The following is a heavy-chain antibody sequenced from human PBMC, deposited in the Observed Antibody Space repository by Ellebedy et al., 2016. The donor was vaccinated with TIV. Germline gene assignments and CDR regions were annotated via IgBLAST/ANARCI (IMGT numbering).Heavy chain of an antibody. Sequence: GGSLRLSCAASGFTFSSAWLNWVRQSPGKGLEWVGRIKSTADGGTTDYAAPVKGRFTISRDDSKNTLYLQMNSLKTEDTALYYCHTRSISGYTTTWYSGWGQGTLVTVSS. CDR2: IKSTADGGTT. V-gene: IGHV3-15*07. J-gene: IGHJ4*02. CDR3: HTRSISGYTTTWYSG. CDR1: GFTFSSAW. D-gene: IGHD2-15*01.